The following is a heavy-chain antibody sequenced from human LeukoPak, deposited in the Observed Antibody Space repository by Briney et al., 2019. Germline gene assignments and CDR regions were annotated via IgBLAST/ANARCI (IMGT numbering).Heavy chain of an antibody. J-gene: IGHJ4*02. D-gene: IGHD2-21*02. CDR2: MSGSGGST. Sequence: GGSLRLSCAGSGFTFSSHAMSWVRHAPGKWLEWVSAMSGSGGSTYYADSVKGRFTISRDNSKNTLYLQMNSLRAEDTAVYYCAKWGCSGSDCYPFDYWGQGTLVTVSS. CDR3: AKWGCSGSDCYPFDY. V-gene: IGHV3-23*01. CDR1: GFTFSSHA.